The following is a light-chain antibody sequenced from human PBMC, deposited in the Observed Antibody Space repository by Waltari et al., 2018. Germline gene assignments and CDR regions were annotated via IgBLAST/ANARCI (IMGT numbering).Light chain of an antibody. Sequence: QSALTQPRSVSGSPGQSVTISCTGTGSDVGDFNSGSWYQQHPGKAPKLVIFDVTKRPSGVPDRFSGSKSGTSASLTVSGLQADDEADYYCCSYAGVWVFGGGTKLTVL. V-gene: IGLV2-11*01. CDR3: CSYAGVWV. CDR2: DVT. CDR1: GSDVGDFNS. J-gene: IGLJ3*02.